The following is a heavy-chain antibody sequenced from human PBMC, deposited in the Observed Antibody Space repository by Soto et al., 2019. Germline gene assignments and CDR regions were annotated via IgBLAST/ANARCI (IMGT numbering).Heavy chain of an antibody. J-gene: IGHJ6*02. V-gene: IGHV5-51*01. D-gene: IGHD3-3*01. Sequence: PGESLNISCKGSGYSFTSYWIGWVRQMPGKGLEWMGIIYPGDSDTRYSPSFQGQVTISADKSISTAYLQWSSLKASDTAMYYCARHVTVLRFLEWPYYYGMDVWGQGTTVTVSS. CDR2: IYPGDSDT. CDR1: GYSFTSYW. CDR3: ARHVTVLRFLEWPYYYGMDV.